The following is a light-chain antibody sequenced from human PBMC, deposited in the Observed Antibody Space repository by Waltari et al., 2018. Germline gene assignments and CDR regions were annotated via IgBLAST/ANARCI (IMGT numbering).Light chain of an antibody. Sequence: QSALTQTASVSGSRGQSVTISCTGTNSDIGAYKFVSWYPQHPNKPPRPIIFEVNNRPSGVSTRFSGSRAGNAASLTISDLQSEDEAHYYCSSYTTSSTVVFGTGTKVT. CDR1: NSDIGAYKF. V-gene: IGLV2-14*01. J-gene: IGLJ1*01. CDR3: SSYTTSSTVV. CDR2: EVN.